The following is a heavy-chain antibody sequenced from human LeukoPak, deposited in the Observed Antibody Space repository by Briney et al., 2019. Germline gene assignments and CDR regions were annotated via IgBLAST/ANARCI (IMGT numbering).Heavy chain of an antibody. J-gene: IGHJ4*02. CDR3: ARSQSNNIVATRTFQF. D-gene: IGHD5-12*01. V-gene: IGHV4-34*01. Sequence: SETLSLTCAVYGGSFRGYYWSWIRQPPGKGLEWIGEINHSGSTNYNPSLKSRVTISLDTSMKKFSLKLNSVTAADTAVYYCARSQSNNIVATRTFQFWGQGTLVTVSS. CDR1: GGSFRGYY. CDR2: INHSGST.